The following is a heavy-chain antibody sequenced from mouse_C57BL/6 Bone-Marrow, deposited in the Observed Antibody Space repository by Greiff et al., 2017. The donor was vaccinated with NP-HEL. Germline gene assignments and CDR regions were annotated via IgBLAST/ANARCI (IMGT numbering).Heavy chain of an antibody. D-gene: IGHD1-1*01. V-gene: IGHV8-8*01. CDR3: ARIERDYYGSSPYYFDY. Sequence: QVTLKVSGPGILQPSQTLSLTCSFSGFSLSTFGMGVGWIRQPSGKGLEWLAHIWWDDDKYYNPALKSRLTISKDTSKNQVFLKIANVDTADTATYYCARIERDYYGSSPYYFDYWGQGTTLTVSS. CDR1: GFSLSTFGMG. CDR2: IWWDDDK. J-gene: IGHJ2*01.